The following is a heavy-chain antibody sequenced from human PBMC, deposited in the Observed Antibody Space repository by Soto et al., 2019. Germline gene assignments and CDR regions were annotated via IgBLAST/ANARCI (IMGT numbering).Heavy chain of an antibody. CDR2: IHCNGGSA. CDR3: ALREMGCSGGSCYSLHYYYYYMDV. Sequence: PGVSLRLSCAASVFTFSRYGMHWVRQAPGKGLEWVAAIHCNGGSAYYADSVKGRFTISRDNSKNTLYLQMNSLRAEDTAVYYCALREMGCSGGSCYSLHYYYYYMDVWGKGTTVTVSS. V-gene: IGHV3-23*01. CDR1: VFTFSRYG. D-gene: IGHD2-15*01. J-gene: IGHJ6*03.